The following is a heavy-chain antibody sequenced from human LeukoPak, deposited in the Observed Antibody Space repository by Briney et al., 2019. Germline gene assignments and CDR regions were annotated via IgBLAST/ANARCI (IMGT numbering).Heavy chain of an antibody. V-gene: IGHV3-23*01. CDR2: ISGSGGST. Sequence: GGSLRLSCAASGFTFSSYGMSWVRQAPGKWLEWVSAISGSGGSTYYADSVKGRFTISRDNSKNTLYLQMNSLRAEDTAVYYCAKDLYGSGREESFDYWGQGTLVTVSS. CDR3: AKDLYGSGREESFDY. D-gene: IGHD3-10*01. J-gene: IGHJ4*02. CDR1: GFTFSSYG.